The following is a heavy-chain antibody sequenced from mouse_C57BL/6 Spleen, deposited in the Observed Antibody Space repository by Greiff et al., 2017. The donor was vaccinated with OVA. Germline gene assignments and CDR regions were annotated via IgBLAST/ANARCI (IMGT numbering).Heavy chain of an antibody. CDR2: INPNNGGT. CDR1: GYTFTDYY. D-gene: IGHD1-1*01. CDR3: ARTGSSVAWFAY. V-gene: IGHV1-26*01. Sequence: VQLQQSGPELVKPGASVKISCKASGYTFTDYYMTWVKQSHGTSLEWIGDINPNNGGTSYNKKFKGKATLTVDKSSSTAYMELLSLISDDSAVYYCARTGSSVAWFAYWGQGTLVTVSA. J-gene: IGHJ3*01.